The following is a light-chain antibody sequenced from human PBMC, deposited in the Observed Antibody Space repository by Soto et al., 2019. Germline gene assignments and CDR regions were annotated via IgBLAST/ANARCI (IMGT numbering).Light chain of an antibody. CDR2: GAS. J-gene: IGKJ2*01. CDR3: QQLSSYPYT. V-gene: IGKV1-9*01. Sequence: DIQLTQSPSFLSASVGDRVTITCRASHRISNYLAWYQHTPGKAPKLLIYGASTLQSGVPSRFSGSGSGTEFTLTISSLQPEDFATYFCQQLSSYPYTFGQGTKLEIK. CDR1: HRISNY.